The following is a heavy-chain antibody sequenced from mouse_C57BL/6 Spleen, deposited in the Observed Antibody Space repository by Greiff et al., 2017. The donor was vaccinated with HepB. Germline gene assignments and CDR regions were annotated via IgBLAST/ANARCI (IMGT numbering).Heavy chain of an antibody. V-gene: IGHV5-6*01. CDR3: ARSRDGYYSDY. J-gene: IGHJ2*01. Sequence: EVMLVESGGDLVKPGGSLKLSCAASGFTFSSYGMSWVRQTPDKRLEWVATISSGGSYTYYPDSVKGRFTISRDNAKNTLYLQMSSLKSEDTAMYYCARSRDGYYSDYWGQGTTLTVSS. CDR2: ISSGGSYT. D-gene: IGHD2-3*01. CDR1: GFTFSSYG.